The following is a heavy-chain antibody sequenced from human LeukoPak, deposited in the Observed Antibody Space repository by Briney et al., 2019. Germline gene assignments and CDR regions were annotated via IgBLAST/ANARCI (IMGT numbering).Heavy chain of an antibody. V-gene: IGHV4-4*07. D-gene: IGHD6-13*01. J-gene: IGHJ4*02. CDR1: RGSISSYY. CDR3: ARDHPIAASVHCVH. Sequence: SETLSLTCTVSRGSISSYYWGWIRQPAGKGRQWLGRIYTSGSTTYNLSLKSRVTMSVDTSKNQFSLKLSSQTPMDTAVYSGARDHPIAASVHCVHWPQRTVVTVFS. CDR2: IYTSGST.